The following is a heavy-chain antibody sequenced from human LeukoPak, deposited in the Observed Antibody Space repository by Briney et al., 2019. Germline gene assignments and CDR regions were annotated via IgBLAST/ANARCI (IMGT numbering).Heavy chain of an antibody. D-gene: IGHD3-16*01. V-gene: IGHV1-8*01. CDR1: GYTFTSYD. CDR3: ARDSERGRCPGY. J-gene: IGHJ4*02. Sequence: ASVKVSCKASGYTFTSYDINWVRQATGQGLEWMGWMNPNSGNTGYAQKFQGRVTITADKSTSTAYMELSSLRSEDTAVYYCARDSERGRCPGYWGQGTLVTVSS. CDR2: MNPNSGNT.